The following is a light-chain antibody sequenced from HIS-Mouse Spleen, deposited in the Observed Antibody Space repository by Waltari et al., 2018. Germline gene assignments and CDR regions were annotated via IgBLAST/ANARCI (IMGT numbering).Light chain of an antibody. Sequence: SYELTQPPSVSVSPGQTARLTCSGDALPKKYAYWYQQKSGQAPVLVIYVDSKRPSGIPERFSGASSGTMATVTISGAQVEDEADYYCYSTDSSGNHRVFGGGTKLTVL. V-gene: IGLV3-10*01. CDR3: YSTDSSGNHRV. CDR1: ALPKKY. J-gene: IGLJ2*01. CDR2: VDS.